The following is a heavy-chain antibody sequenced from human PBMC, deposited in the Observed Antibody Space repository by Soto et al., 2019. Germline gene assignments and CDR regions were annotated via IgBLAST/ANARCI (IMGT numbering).Heavy chain of an antibody. V-gene: IGHV3-11*04. CDR3: ARDIGFLFYHSGTHSKDDSFDM. J-gene: IGHJ3*02. CDR2: ISGTAGTI. CDR1: GFTFSDSY. D-gene: IGHD3-3*01. Sequence: PRGSQGVSCAASGFTFSDSYMNWVGQAPGKGREWVSYISGTAGTIYYADSVKGRFTISRDNAKNSLYLQMNGLRAEDSAVYYCARDIGFLFYHSGTHSKDDSFDMWGQGTVVTVSS.